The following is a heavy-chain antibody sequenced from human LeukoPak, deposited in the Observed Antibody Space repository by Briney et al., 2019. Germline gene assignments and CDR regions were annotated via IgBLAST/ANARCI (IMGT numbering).Heavy chain of an antibody. Sequence: GGSLRLSCTASGFTFSSYAMNWVRQAPGKGLEWVSGIGAGGTFTYYADSVKGRFTISRDSSKDTLYLQMNSLRAEDTATYYCAKAKTSIIGGDDAFDIWGQGTMVTVSS. V-gene: IGHV3-23*01. D-gene: IGHD3-16*01. CDR2: IGAGGTFT. CDR1: GFTFSSYA. CDR3: AKAKTSIIGGDDAFDI. J-gene: IGHJ3*02.